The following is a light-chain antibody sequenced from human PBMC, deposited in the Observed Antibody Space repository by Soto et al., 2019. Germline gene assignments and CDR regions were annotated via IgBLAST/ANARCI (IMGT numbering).Light chain of an antibody. J-gene: IGKJ2*01. CDR2: DAS. V-gene: IGKV3-15*01. CDR1: QSVGSN. Sequence: DIVMTQSPVSLSLSPGERATLSCRASQSVGSNLAWYQQTPGQAPRLLIYDASARATGIPARLSGSGSGTEFTLTISSLQSEDYAFYYCQQYNNWLGTCGQGTKLEIK. CDR3: QQYNNWLGT.